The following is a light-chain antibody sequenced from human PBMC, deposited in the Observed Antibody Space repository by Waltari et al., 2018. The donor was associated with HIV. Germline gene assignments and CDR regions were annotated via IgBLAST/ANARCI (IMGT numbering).Light chain of an antibody. J-gene: IGLJ1*01. Sequence: QSALTQPASVSGSPGQSITISCTGTSSDDGGYNSVSWYQQYPAKAPKLMIYNVSKRPSGVSNRFSGSTSGNTASLTISGLQAEDEADYYCCSYASTSTYVFGTGTKVTVL. CDR3: CSYASTSTYV. CDR1: SSDDGGYNS. V-gene: IGLV2-23*02. CDR2: NVS.